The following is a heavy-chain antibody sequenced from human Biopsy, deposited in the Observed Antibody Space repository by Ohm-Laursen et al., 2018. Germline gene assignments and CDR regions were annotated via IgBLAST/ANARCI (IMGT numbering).Heavy chain of an antibody. Sequence: SETLSLTCTVSGGSINSHHWSWIRQPAGKGLEWIGRVYISGGTTYNPSLKSRVTMSLDTSKNQFSLRLSSVTAADTAVYYCARATNSTGWPYYYFYGMDVWGQGTTVTVSS. V-gene: IGHV4-4*07. CDR1: GGSINSHH. CDR3: ARATNSTGWPYYYFYGMDV. J-gene: IGHJ6*02. CDR2: VYISGGT. D-gene: IGHD2/OR15-2a*01.